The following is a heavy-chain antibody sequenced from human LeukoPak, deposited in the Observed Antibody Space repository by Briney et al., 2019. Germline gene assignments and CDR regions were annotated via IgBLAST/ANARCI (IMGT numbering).Heavy chain of an antibody. Sequence: GSLRLSCAASGFTFSSSAMSWVRQAPGKGLEWVSSISGSGSGGSTYYADSVKGRFTISRDNSKNTLYLQMNSLRAEDTAVYYCAKSGYNRFDYWGQGTLVTVSS. CDR2: ISGSGSGGST. CDR1: GFTFSSSA. CDR3: AKSGYNRFDY. J-gene: IGHJ4*02. V-gene: IGHV3-23*01. D-gene: IGHD5-24*01.